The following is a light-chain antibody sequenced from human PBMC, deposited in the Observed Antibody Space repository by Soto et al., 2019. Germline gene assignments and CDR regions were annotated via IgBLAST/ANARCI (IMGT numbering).Light chain of an antibody. V-gene: IGKV1-9*01. Sequence: RLTQSPSSLSASVGDTVTISCRASQDISTFLAWYQQKPGKPPKLLIYEESTLHSGVPSRFSGRKSGTQFTLTIDSLQPEDFATYYCQQVKTYPRTFGGGTKVEIK. CDR1: QDISTF. CDR3: QQVKTYPRT. J-gene: IGKJ4*01. CDR2: EES.